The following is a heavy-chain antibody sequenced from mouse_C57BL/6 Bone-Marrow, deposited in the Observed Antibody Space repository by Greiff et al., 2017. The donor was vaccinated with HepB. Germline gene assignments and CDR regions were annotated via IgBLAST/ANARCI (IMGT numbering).Heavy chain of an antibody. CDR2: IWWDDDK. CDR1: GFSLSTFGMG. V-gene: IGHV8-8*01. J-gene: IGHJ3*01. D-gene: IGHD1-1*01. CDR3: ARIANYYGSSSLAY. Sequence: QVTLKESGPGILQPSQTLSLTCSFSGFSLSTFGMGVGWIRQPSGKGLEWLAHIWWDDDKYYNPALKSRLTFSKDTSKNQVFLKIANGDTADTATDYCARIANYYGSSSLAYWGQGTLVTVSA.